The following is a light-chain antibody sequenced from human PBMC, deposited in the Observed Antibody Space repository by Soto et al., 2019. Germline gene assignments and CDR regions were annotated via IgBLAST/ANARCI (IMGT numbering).Light chain of an antibody. CDR1: ESVYSN. J-gene: IGKJ1*01. CDR3: QQYDSWPQT. V-gene: IGKV3-15*01. Sequence: EIVMTQSPATLPVSAGARATLSCRASESVYSNLAWYQQKPGQAPRLLIYGASTRATGIPARFSGSGSGTEFTLTISSLQSEDFAVYYCQQYDSWPQTFGQGTKVDIK. CDR2: GAS.